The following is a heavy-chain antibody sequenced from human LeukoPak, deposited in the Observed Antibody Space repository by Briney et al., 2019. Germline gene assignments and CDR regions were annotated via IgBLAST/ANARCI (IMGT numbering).Heavy chain of an antibody. D-gene: IGHD7-27*01. V-gene: IGHV3-30*18. J-gene: IGHJ4*02. CDR2: ISYDGSNK. Sequence: GRSLRLSCAASGFTFSSYGMHWVRQAPGKGLEWVAVISYDGSNKYYADPVKGRFTISRDNSKNTLYLQMNSLRAEDTAVYYCAKDPGDYWGQGTLVTVSS. CDR1: GFTFSSYG. CDR3: AKDPGDY.